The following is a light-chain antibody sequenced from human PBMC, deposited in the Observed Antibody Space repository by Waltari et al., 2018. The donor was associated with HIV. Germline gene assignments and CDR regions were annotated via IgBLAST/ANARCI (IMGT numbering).Light chain of an antibody. J-gene: IGKJ2*01. CDR2: GAS. CDR3: QQYGSSPRYT. V-gene: IGKV3-20*01. CDR1: QSVSSSY. Sequence: RATLSCRASQSVSSSYLAWYQQKSGQAPSLLIYGASNRATGIPARFSGSGSGTDFTLTINKLEPEDFAVYYCQQYGSSPRYTFGQGTKLELK.